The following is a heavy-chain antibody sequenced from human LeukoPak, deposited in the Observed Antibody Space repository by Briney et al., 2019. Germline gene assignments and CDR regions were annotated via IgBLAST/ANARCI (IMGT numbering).Heavy chain of an antibody. V-gene: IGHV1-2*02. J-gene: IGHJ4*02. CDR1: GYTFTGYY. CDR3: ASESIAVAGPDY. CDR2: INPNSGGT. D-gene: IGHD6-19*01. Sequence: ASVKVSCKASGYTFTGYYMHWVRQAPGQGLEWMGWINPNSGGTNYAQKFQGRVTMTRNTSISTAYMELSRLRSDDTAVYYCASESIAVAGPDYWGQGTLVTVSS.